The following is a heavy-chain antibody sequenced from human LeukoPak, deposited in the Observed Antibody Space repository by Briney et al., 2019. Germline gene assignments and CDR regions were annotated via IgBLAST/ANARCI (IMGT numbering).Heavy chain of an antibody. J-gene: IGHJ4*02. Sequence: GGSLRLSCAASGFTCSSYDMHWVRQATGKGLEWVSAIGTAGDTYYPGSVKGRFTISRENAKNSLYLQMNSLRAGDTAVYYCARGPYSSSWHYFDYWGQGTLVTVSS. CDR1: GFTCSSYD. V-gene: IGHV3-13*04. D-gene: IGHD6-13*01. CDR3: ARGPYSSSWHYFDY. CDR2: IGTAGDT.